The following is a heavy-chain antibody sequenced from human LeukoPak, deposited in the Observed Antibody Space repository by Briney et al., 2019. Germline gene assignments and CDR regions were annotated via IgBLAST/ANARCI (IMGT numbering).Heavy chain of an antibody. D-gene: IGHD3-3*01. CDR1: GFTFSRYT. CDR3: ARDSGTIFGPTSVDF. CDR2: ISSSSSNI. Sequence: GSLRLSCAASGFTFSRYTMNWVRQAPGKGLEWVSSISSSSSNIYYADLVKGRFAISRDNAKTSLYLQMNSLRAEDTAVYYCARDSGTIFGPTSVDFWGQGTLVTVSS. V-gene: IGHV3-21*01. J-gene: IGHJ4*02.